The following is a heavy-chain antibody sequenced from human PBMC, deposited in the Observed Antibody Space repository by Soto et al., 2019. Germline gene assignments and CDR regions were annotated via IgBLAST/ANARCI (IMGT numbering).Heavy chain of an antibody. CDR3: ARTNFDWLFIFDY. J-gene: IGHJ4*02. CDR1: GFTFSSYW. D-gene: IGHD3-9*01. CDR2: IKQDGSEK. Sequence: GGALRLSCAASGFTFSSYWMSWVRQAPGKGLEWVANIKQDGSEKYYVDSVKGRFTISRDNAKNSLYLQMNSLRAEDTAVYYCARTNFDWLFIFDYWGQGTLVTVSS. V-gene: IGHV3-7*04.